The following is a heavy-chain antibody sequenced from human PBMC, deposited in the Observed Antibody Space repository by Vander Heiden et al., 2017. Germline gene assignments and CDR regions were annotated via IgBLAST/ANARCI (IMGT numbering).Heavy chain of an antibody. CDR3: ARSLIAAGRFDY. CDR2: IYPGDSDT. V-gene: IGHV5-51*01. CDR1: GYSFTSYW. J-gene: IGHJ4*02. D-gene: IGHD6-13*01. Sequence: EVQLVQSGAEVKKPGESQKIPCKAAGYSFTSYWIGRVRQMPGKGLEWMGIIYPGDSDTRYSPSFQGQVTISADKSISTAYLQWSSLKASDTAMYYCARSLIAAGRFDYWGQGTLVTVSS.